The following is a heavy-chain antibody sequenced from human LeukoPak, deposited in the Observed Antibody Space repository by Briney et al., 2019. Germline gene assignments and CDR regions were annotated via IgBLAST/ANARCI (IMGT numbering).Heavy chain of an antibody. Sequence: GASVKVSCKASGYTFTSYGISWVRQAPGQGLEWMGWISAYNGNTNYAQKPQGRVTMTTDTSTSTAYMELRSLRSDDTAVYYCARGLRFLEWYGRFDPWGQGTLVTVSS. CDR3: ARGLRFLEWYGRFDP. J-gene: IGHJ5*02. CDR1: GYTFTSYG. V-gene: IGHV1-18*01. CDR2: ISAYNGNT. D-gene: IGHD3-3*01.